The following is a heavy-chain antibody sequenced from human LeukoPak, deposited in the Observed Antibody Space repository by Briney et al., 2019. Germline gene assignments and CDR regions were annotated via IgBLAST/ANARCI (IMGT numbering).Heavy chain of an antibody. CDR2: IYYSGST. Sequence: SETLSLTCTVSGYSISSGYYWGWIRQPPGKGLEWIGYIYYSGSTSYNPSLKSRVTISVDTSKNQFSLKLSSVTAADTAVYYCARNTAGYYHDSSGYPNWFDPWGQGTLVTVSS. V-gene: IGHV4-38-2*02. D-gene: IGHD3-22*01. CDR1: GYSISSGYY. CDR3: ARNTAGYYHDSSGYPNWFDP. J-gene: IGHJ5*02.